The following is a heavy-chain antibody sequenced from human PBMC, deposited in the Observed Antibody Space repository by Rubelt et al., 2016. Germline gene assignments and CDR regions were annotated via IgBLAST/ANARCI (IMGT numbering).Heavy chain of an antibody. D-gene: IGHD5-24*01. Sequence: EVQLLESGGGLVQPGGSLRLSCAASGFTFNSYAMSWVRQASGNGLLCVSEIKTDGSYTGYAASVKGRFTISRDNAKNTLYLQMNSLRAEDTGVYYCARNAEGYDLWGRGTLVTVSS. V-gene: IGHV3-74*02. CDR3: ARNAEGYDL. CDR2: IKTDGSYT. CDR1: GFTFNSYA. J-gene: IGHJ2*01.